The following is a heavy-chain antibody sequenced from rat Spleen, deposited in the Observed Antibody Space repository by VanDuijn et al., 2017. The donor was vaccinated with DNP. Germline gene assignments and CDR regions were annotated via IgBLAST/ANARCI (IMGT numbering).Heavy chain of an antibody. D-gene: IGHD1-1*01. J-gene: IGHJ4*01. V-gene: IGHV5-46*01. Sequence: EVQLVESGGGLLQPGRSLKLSCAVSGFTFSSFPMAWVRQAPTKGLEWVATIFTSGGTTYYRDSVKGRFTISRDNAKSSLFLQMDSLRSEDTATYYCTTLITFMSGWSQGTSVTVSS. CDR2: IFTSGGTT. CDR1: GFTFSSFP. CDR3: TTLITFMSG.